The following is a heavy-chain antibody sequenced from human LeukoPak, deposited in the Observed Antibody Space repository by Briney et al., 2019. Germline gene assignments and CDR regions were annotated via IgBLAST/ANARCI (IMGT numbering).Heavy chain of an antibody. CDR1: GGSISSYY. J-gene: IGHJ6*02. Sequence: SETLSLTCTVSGGSISSYYWSWIRQPPGKGLEWIGYIYYSGSTNYNPSLKSRVTISVDTSKNQLSLKLSSVTAADTAVYYCARAWDTAMVNYYYGMDVWGQGTTVTVSS. V-gene: IGHV4-59*01. CDR3: ARAWDTAMVNYYYGMDV. CDR2: IYYSGST. D-gene: IGHD5-18*01.